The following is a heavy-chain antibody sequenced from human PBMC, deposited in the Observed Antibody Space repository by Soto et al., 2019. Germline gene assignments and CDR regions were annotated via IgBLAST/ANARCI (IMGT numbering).Heavy chain of an antibody. CDR2: ISGSGGST. Sequence: GGSLRLSCAASGFTFSSYAMSWVRQAPGKGLEWVSAISGSGGSTYYADSVKGRFTISRDNSKNTLYLQMNSLRAEDTAVYYCAKDGYGDYYTSFNRYFDYWGQGTLVTVSS. D-gene: IGHD4-17*01. CDR3: AKDGYGDYYTSFNRYFDY. V-gene: IGHV3-23*01. CDR1: GFTFSSYA. J-gene: IGHJ4*02.